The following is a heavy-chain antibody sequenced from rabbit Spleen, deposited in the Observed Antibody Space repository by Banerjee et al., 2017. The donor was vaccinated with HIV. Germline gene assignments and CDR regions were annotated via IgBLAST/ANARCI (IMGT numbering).Heavy chain of an antibody. CDR2: INASTGKP. CDR3: ARDLVGVIGWNFYL. V-gene: IGHV1S45*01. D-gene: IGHD1-1*01. J-gene: IGHJ4*01. Sequence: QQQLEESGGDLVKPEGSLTLTCTASGFSFSNKAVMCWVRQAPGKGLEWIACINASTGKPVYATWASGRFTISRTSSTTVTLRMTSLTAADRATYFCARDLVGVIGWNFYLWGPGTLVTVS. CDR1: GFSFSNKAV.